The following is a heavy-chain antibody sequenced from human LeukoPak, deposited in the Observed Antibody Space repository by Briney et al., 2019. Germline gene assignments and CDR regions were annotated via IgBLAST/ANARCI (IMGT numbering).Heavy chain of an antibody. CDR3: TRDPGGGYSPTWYEGLFKY. J-gene: IGHJ4*02. V-gene: IGHV3-23*01. CDR1: GFLFRSFA. D-gene: IGHD5-18*01. CDR2: ISGSGDST. Sequence: GGSLRLSCAASGFLFRSFAMTWVRQAPGKGLQWVAAISGSGDSTYYADSVRGRFTVSRDNSNDILYLQANSLTVEDTAVYFCTRDPGGGYSPTWYEGLFKYWGQGTLLSVSS.